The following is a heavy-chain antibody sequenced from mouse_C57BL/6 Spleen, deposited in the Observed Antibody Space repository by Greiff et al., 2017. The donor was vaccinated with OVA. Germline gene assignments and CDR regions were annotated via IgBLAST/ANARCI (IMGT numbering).Heavy chain of an antibody. Sequence: QVQLQQSGAELVRPGTSVKVSCKASGYAFTNYLIEWVKQRPGQGLEWIGVINPGSGGTNYNEKFKGKATLTADKSSSTAYMQLSSLTSEDSAVYFCARSKWLPFDYWGQGTTLTVSS. CDR2: INPGSGGT. CDR1: GYAFTNYL. CDR3: ARSKWLPFDY. V-gene: IGHV1-54*01. D-gene: IGHD2-2*01. J-gene: IGHJ2*01.